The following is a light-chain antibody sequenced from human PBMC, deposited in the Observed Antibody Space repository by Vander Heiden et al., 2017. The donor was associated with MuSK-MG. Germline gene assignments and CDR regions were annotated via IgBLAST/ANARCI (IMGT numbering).Light chain of an antibody. CDR3: QVWDTNVDHPV. V-gene: IGLV3-21*04. CDR2: SDD. Sequence: SHVLTQPPSASVAPGETARITCGGNNFGINPVHWYQQKPGQAPVLVICSDDVRPSGIPERFSGSNSGNTATLTITRVEAGDEADYSCQVWDTNVDHPVFGGGTKLTVL. J-gene: IGLJ3*02. CDR1: NFGINP.